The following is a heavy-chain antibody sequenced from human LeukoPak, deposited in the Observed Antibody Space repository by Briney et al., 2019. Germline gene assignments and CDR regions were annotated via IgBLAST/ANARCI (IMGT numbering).Heavy chain of an antibody. CDR3: ARDPPRSTSSKAPFDY. D-gene: IGHD2-2*01. Sequence: ASVKVSCKXSGYTFTGYYMHWVRQAPGQGLEWMGRINPNSGGANYAQKFQGRVTMTRDTSISTAYMELSRLRSDDTAVYYCARDPPRSTSSKAPFDYWGQGTLVTVSS. J-gene: IGHJ4*02. V-gene: IGHV1-2*06. CDR2: INPNSGGA. CDR1: GYTFTGYY.